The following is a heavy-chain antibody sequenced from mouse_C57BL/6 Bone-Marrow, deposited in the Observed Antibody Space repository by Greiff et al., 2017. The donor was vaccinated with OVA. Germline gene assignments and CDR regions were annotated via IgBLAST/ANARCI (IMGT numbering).Heavy chain of an antibody. CDR3: ARDREGYDGYPAWFAY. V-gene: IGHV5-4*01. Sequence: EVKLVESGGGLVKPGGSLKLSCAASGFTFSSYAMSWVRQTPEKRLEWVATISDGGSYTYYPDNVKGRFTISRDNAKNNLYLQMSHLKSEDTAMYYSARDREGYDGYPAWFAYWGQGTLVTVSA. CDR2: ISDGGSYT. CDR1: GFTFSSYA. D-gene: IGHD2-3*01. J-gene: IGHJ3*01.